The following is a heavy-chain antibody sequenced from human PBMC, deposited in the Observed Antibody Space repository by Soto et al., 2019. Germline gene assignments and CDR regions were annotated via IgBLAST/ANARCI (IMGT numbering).Heavy chain of an antibody. J-gene: IGHJ6*02. CDR3: ARARFDSWSHIYYGLDV. Sequence: LSRTCSVYGGSFRGYSWTWLRQPPGKGLEWVGESNHSGTTDYNPALKSRVTMSVDTSKNQFSLRVTSVTAADTAVYYCARARFDSWSHIYYGLDVWGQGTTVTVSS. D-gene: IGHD3-3*01. CDR1: GGSFRGYS. CDR2: SNHSGTT. V-gene: IGHV4-34*01.